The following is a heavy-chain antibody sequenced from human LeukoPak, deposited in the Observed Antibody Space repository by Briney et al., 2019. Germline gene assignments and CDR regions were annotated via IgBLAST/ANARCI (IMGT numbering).Heavy chain of an antibody. J-gene: IGHJ6*02. Sequence: GGSLRLSCAASGFTFSSYAMSWVRQAPGKGLEWVSAISGSGGSTYYADSVKGRFTISRDNSKNTLYLQMNSLRAEDTAVYYCAKDRSIRYFDWSQPYGMDVWGQGTTVTVSS. CDR3: AKDRSIRYFDWSQPYGMDV. CDR1: GFTFSSYA. V-gene: IGHV3-23*01. CDR2: ISGSGGST. D-gene: IGHD3-9*01.